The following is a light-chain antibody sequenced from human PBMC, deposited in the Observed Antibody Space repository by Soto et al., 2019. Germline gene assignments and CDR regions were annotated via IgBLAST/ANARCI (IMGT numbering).Light chain of an antibody. J-gene: IGLJ1*01. V-gene: IGLV2-14*01. CDR2: GVS. CDR1: STDVGGYNY. Sequence: QSALAQPSSVSGSPGQSITISCTGTSTDVGGYNYVSWYQHHSGKAPKLLIYGVSNRPSGVSNRFSGSKSGNTASLTISGLQAEDEADYYCVSYTSSVAWVFGTGTKVTVL. CDR3: VSYTSSVAWV.